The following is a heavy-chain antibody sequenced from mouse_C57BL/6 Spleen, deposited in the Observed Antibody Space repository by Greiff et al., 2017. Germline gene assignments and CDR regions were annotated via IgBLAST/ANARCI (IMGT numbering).Heavy chain of an antibody. D-gene: IGHD4-1*01. J-gene: IGHJ1*03. CDR3: ARRNLTADWYFDV. V-gene: IGHV5-17*01. Sequence: DVMLVESGGGLVKPGGSLKLSCAASGFTFSDYGMHWVRQAPEKGLEWVAYISSGSSTIYYADTVKGRFTISRDNAKNTLFLQMTSLRSEDTAMYYCARRNLTADWYFDVWGTGTTVTVSS. CDR1: GFTFSDYG. CDR2: ISSGSSTI.